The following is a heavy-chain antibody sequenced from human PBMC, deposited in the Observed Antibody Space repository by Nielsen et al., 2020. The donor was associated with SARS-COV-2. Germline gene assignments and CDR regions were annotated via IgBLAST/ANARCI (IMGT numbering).Heavy chain of an antibody. CDR2: IKQDGSEK. V-gene: IGHV3-7*03. CDR3: ARDLYCSGGSCYSHGMDV. J-gene: IGHJ6*02. D-gene: IGHD2-15*01. CDR1: GFTFSSYW. Sequence: GESLKISCAASGFTFSSYWMSWVRQAPGKGLEWVANIKQDGSEKYYVDSVKGRFTISRDNAKNSLYLQMNSLRADDTAVYYCARDLYCSGGSCYSHGMDVWGQGTTVTVSS.